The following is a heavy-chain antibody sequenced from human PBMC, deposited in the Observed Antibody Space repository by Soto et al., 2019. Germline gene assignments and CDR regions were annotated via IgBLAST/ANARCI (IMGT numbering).Heavy chain of an antibody. J-gene: IGHJ6*01. V-gene: IGHV3-53*02. CDR2: IYSGGST. D-gene: IGHD2-2*01. Sequence: EVQLVETGGGLIQPGGSLRLSCAASGFTVSSNYMSWVRQAPGKGLEWVSVIYSGGSTYYAESVKGRFTISRDNSKNTLYLQMNSLRAEDTALYYCARDRRYCSSTSCYYYYYYGMDVW. CDR1: GFTVSSNY. CDR3: ARDRRYCSSTSCYYYYYYGMDV.